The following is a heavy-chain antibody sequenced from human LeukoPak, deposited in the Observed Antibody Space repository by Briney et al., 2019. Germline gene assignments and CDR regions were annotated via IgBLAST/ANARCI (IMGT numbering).Heavy chain of an antibody. J-gene: IGHJ4*02. CDR1: GFTVITND. V-gene: IGHV3-53*01. CDR3: ARGVEPLAANTLAY. Sequence: GGSLRLSCAASGFTVITNDMTWVRQAPGKGVEWVSVLYSDGNTKYSESVQGRFTISRHNSKNTLYLEMNSLSPDDTAVYYCARGVEPLAANTLAYWGQGTLVTVSS. D-gene: IGHD1-14*01. CDR2: LYSDGNT.